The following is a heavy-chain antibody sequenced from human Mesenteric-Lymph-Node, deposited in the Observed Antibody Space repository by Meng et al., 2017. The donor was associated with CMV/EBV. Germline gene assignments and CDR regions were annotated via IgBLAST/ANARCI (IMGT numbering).Heavy chain of an antibody. CDR2: ISAYNGNT. CDR3: ARGMRGGEYGDYYYYGMDV. J-gene: IGHJ6*02. Sequence: ASVKVSCKASGGTFSSYAINWVRQAPGQGLEWMGWISAYNGNTNYAQKLQGRVTMTTDTSTSTAYMELSRLRSDDTALYYCARGMRGGEYGDYYYYGMDVWGQGTTVTVSS. D-gene: IGHD4-17*01. V-gene: IGHV1-18*01. CDR1: GGTFSSYA.